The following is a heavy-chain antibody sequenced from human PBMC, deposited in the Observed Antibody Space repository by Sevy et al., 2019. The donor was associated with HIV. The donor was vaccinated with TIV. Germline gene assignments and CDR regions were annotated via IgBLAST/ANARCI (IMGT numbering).Heavy chain of an antibody. D-gene: IGHD6-6*01. Sequence: GGSLRLSCVASGFTFSSYWMHWVRHAPGKGLVWVSRINSDGSSTSHADSVRGRFTTSTDHANNTLYLQMNSRRAADTAVYYCGRGGRAARDFDYWGQGTLVTVSS. CDR2: INSDGSST. CDR3: GRGGRAARDFDY. J-gene: IGHJ4*02. CDR1: GFTFSSYW. V-gene: IGHV3-74*01.